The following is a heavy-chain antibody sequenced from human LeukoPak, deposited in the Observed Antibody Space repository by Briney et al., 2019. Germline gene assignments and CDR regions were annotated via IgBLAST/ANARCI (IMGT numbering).Heavy chain of an antibody. CDR1: GFTFSNAW. CDR3: ATEGFTYGYHGIDI. CDR2: IKTKTNGGTA. J-gene: IGHJ3*02. Sequence: GGSLRLSCAASGFTFSNAWMSWVRRAPGKGLDWVGRIKTKTNGGTADYSPPVKGRFTISRDDSKNTLYLQMNSLKTVDTAVYYCATEGFTYGYHGIDIWGQGTIVTVSS. V-gene: IGHV3-15*01. D-gene: IGHD5-18*01.